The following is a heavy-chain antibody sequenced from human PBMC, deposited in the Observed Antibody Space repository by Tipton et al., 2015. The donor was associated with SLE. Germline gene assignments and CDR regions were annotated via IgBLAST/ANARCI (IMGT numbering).Heavy chain of an antibody. J-gene: IGHJ4*02. D-gene: IGHD3-22*01. CDR2: INPSGGST. V-gene: IGHV1-46*01. CDR1: GCTFTSYY. Sequence: QVQLVQSGAEVKKPGASVKVSCKASGCTFTSYYMHWVRQAPGQGLEWMGIINPSGGSTSYAQKFQGRVTMTRDTSTSTVYMDLSSLRSEDTAVYYCARDPNYDSSGYIPFDHWGQGTLVTVSS. CDR3: ARDPNYDSSGYIPFDH.